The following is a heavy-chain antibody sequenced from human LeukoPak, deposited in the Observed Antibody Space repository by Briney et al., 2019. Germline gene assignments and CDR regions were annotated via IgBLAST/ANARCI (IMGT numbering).Heavy chain of an antibody. D-gene: IGHD1-26*01. J-gene: IGHJ4*02. V-gene: IGHV1-2*02. CDR2: INPKSGGT. CDR1: GYTFTNYY. Sequence: ASVKVSCKASGYTFTNYYMHWVRQAPGLGFEWMGWINPKSGGTSYPQKFQGRLTMTRDTSISTAYMELSRLRSDDTAIYYCVPSANYYYFDYWGQGTLVTVSS. CDR3: VPSANYYYFDY.